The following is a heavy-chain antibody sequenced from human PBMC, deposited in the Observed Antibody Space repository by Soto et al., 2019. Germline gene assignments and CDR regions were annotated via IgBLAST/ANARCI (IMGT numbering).Heavy chain of an antibody. Sequence: SGPTLVNPTQTLTLTCTFSGFSPSTSGVGVGWIRQPPGKALEWLALIYWDDDKRYSPSLKSRLTITKDTSKNQVVPTMTNMGPVDTATYYCAHTFDFWSGNGYYFDYWGQGTLVTVS. J-gene: IGHJ4*02. CDR2: IYWDDDK. D-gene: IGHD3-3*01. CDR3: AHTFDFWSGNGYYFDY. CDR1: GFSPSTSGVG. V-gene: IGHV2-5*02.